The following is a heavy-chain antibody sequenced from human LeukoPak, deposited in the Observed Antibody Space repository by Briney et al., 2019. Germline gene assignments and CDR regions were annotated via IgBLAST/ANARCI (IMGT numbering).Heavy chain of an antibody. CDR3: ARNLLTYYDSSGREGSNAFDI. Sequence: GGSLRLSCAVSGFTFSSYSMNWVRQAPGKGLEWVSSISSSSSYIYYADSVKGRFTISRDNAKNSLYLQMNSLRAEDTAVYYCARNLLTYYDSSGREGSNAFDIWGQGTMVTVSS. D-gene: IGHD3-22*01. V-gene: IGHV3-21*01. J-gene: IGHJ3*02. CDR2: ISSSSSYI. CDR1: GFTFSSYS.